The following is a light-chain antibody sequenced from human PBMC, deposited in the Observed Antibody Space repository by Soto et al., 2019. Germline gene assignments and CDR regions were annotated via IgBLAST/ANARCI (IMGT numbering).Light chain of an antibody. Sequence: AIQVTQSPSSVSASVGDRVTITCLASQDIRGALAWYQQKPGKPPKLLIYDVSTLENGVPSRFSGDSSGTQFTLTISGLQPEDFGTYYCQQFNSYPVTFGHGTRLDIK. V-gene: IGKV1-13*02. CDR2: DVS. CDR3: QQFNSYPVT. J-gene: IGKJ5*01. CDR1: QDIRGA.